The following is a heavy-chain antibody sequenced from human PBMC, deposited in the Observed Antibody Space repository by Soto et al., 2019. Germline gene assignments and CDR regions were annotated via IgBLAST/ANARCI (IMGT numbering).Heavy chain of an antibody. Sequence: ASVKVSCKASGYTFTSYYMHWVRQAPGQGLEKMEKINPSGGSTSYEQKFQGRVTMTRETSTSTVYMELSSLRSEDTAVYYCARFDGIAVAGSDYWGQGTLVTVSS. D-gene: IGHD6-19*01. V-gene: IGHV1-46*03. CDR2: INPSGGST. J-gene: IGHJ4*02. CDR1: GYTFTSYY. CDR3: ARFDGIAVAGSDY.